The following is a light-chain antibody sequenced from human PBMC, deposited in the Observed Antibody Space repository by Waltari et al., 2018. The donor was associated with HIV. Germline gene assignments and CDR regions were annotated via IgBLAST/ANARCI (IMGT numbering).Light chain of an antibody. Sequence: QSVLTQPPSVSGAPGQRVTISCTGSSSNIGAGYDVHWYQQLPGTAPKLLIYGNSKRPAGVPDRFSGSKSGPSASLAITGLQAEDEADYYCQSYDSSLSVWVFGGGTKLTVL. CDR1: SSNIGAGYD. CDR3: QSYDSSLSVWV. V-gene: IGLV1-40*01. J-gene: IGLJ3*02. CDR2: GNS.